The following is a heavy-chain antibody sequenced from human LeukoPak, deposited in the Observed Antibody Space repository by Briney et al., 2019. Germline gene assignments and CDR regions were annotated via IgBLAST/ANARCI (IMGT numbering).Heavy chain of an antibody. CDR1: GFTFSNYD. J-gene: IGHJ4*02. CDR3: ARKFVDY. V-gene: IGHV3-30*02. Sequence: GGSLGLSCAASGFTFSNYDMYWVRQAPGKGLEWVAFIDYDGTVKYYEDSVEGRFTISRDNSKHTVYLQMNSLRTEDTAIYYCARKFVDYWGQGTLVTVSS. D-gene: IGHD2-21*01. CDR2: IDYDGTVK.